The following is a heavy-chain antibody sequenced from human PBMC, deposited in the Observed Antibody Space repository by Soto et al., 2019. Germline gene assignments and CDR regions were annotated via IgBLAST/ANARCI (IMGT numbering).Heavy chain of an antibody. J-gene: IGHJ5*02. D-gene: IGHD2-8*01. CDR2: IPYSGGP. CDR3: ASSKMGLISVLET. CDR1: GDSIRSYF. Sequence: PSETLSLTCSVSGDSIRSYFWSWIRQPPGKGLEWIGYIPYSGGPTYNPSLKSRVTISIDTSKKQFSLKMTSVTAADTAVYYCASSKMGLISVLETWSQGTLVTVSS. V-gene: IGHV4-59*01.